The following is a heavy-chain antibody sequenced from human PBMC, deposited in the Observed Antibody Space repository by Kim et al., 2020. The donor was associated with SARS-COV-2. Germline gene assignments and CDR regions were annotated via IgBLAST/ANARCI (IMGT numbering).Heavy chain of an antibody. CDR3: ARGQVVIAPHDAFDI. CDR2: IYYSGST. CDR1: GGSISSGGYY. D-gene: IGHD3-22*01. J-gene: IGHJ3*02. V-gene: IGHV4-31*03. Sequence: SETLSLTCTVSGGSISSGGYYWSWIRQHPGKGLEWIGYIYYSGSTYYNPSLKSRVTISVDTSKNQFSLKLSSATAADTAVYYCARGQVVIAPHDAFDIWGQGTMVTVSS.